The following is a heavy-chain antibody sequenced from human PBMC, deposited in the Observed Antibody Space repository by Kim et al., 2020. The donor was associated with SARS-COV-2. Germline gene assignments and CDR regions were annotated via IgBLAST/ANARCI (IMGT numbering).Heavy chain of an antibody. Sequence: SETLSLTCTVSGDSINPYYWSWIRQPPGKGLEWIGYVHYKGSTNYNPSLESRVTISMDTSKNEFSLKLNSVTAADTAISYCARGERGGTLGNYRAGKFDYWGQGSLVTVSS. J-gene: IGHJ4*02. CDR2: VHYKGST. CDR3: ARGERGGTLGNYRAGKFDY. CDR1: GDSINPYY. V-gene: IGHV4-59*13. D-gene: IGHD3-10*01.